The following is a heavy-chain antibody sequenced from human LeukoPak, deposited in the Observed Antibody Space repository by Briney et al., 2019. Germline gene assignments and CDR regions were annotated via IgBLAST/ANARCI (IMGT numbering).Heavy chain of an antibody. CDR1: GGSISRGDYY. CDR2: IYYSGST. J-gene: IGHJ3*02. Sequence: SETLSLTCTFSGGSISRGDYYWSWIRQPPGKGLEWSGYIYYSGSTYYNPSLKSRVTISVDTSKNQFSLKLSSVTAADTAVYYCARGGAARSVAFDIWGQGTMVTVSS. V-gene: IGHV4-30-4*08. CDR3: ARGGAARSVAFDI. D-gene: IGHD2-15*01.